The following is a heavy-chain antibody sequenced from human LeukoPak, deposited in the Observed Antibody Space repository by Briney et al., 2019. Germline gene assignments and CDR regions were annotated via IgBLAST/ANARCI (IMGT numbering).Heavy chain of an antibody. J-gene: IGHJ6*03. D-gene: IGHD3-10*01. CDR1: GFTFSSYA. Sequence: PGGSLRLSCAASGFTFSSYAMSWVRQAPGKGLEWVSAVSGGGGSTYYADSVRGRFTISRDNSKNTLYLQMNRLKAEDTAVYYCASDGAKFGALTYYYYYMDVWGKGTTVTVSS. CDR3: ASDGAKFGALTYYYYYMDV. V-gene: IGHV3-23*01. CDR2: VSGGGGST.